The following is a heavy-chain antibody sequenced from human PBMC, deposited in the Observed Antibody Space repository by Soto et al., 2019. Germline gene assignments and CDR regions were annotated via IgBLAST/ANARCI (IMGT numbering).Heavy chain of an antibody. D-gene: IGHD2-15*01. CDR3: AREAGVVVVVAAIDAFDI. V-gene: IGHV3-30-3*01. J-gene: IGHJ3*02. CDR1: GFTFSSYA. Sequence: QVQLVESGGGVVQPGRSLRLSCAASGFTFSSYAMHWVRQAPGKGLEWVAVISYDGSNKYYADSVKGRFTISRDNSKNTLYLQMNSLRDEDTAVYYCAREAGVVVVVAAIDAFDIWGQGTMVTVSS. CDR2: ISYDGSNK.